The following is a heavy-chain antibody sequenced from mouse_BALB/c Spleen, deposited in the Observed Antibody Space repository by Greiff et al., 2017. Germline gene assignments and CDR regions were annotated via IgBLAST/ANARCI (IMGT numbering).Heavy chain of an antibody. V-gene: IGHV1S137*01. CDR2: ISTYYGDA. Sequence: QVQLKESGAELVRPGVSVKISCKGSGYTFTDYAMHWVKQSHAKSLEWIGVISTYYGDASYNQKFKGKATMTVDKSSSTAYMELARLTSEDSAIYYCARGGGRSGFYFDYWGQGTTLTVSS. CDR1: GYTFTDYA. CDR3: ARGGGRSGFYFDY. D-gene: IGHD3-3*01. J-gene: IGHJ2*01.